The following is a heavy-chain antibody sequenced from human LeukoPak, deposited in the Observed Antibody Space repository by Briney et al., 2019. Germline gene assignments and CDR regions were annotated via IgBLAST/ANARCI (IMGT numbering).Heavy chain of an antibody. CDR3: ATWAYSSSSASDY. CDR2: IYYSGST. Sequence: PSETLSLTCTVSGGSISSGGHYWSWIRQHPGKGLEWIGYIYYSGSTYYNPSLKSRVTISVDTSKNRFSLKLSSVTAADTAVYYCATWAYSSSSASDYWGQGTLVTVSS. V-gene: IGHV4-31*03. J-gene: IGHJ4*02. CDR1: GGSISSGGHY. D-gene: IGHD6-6*01.